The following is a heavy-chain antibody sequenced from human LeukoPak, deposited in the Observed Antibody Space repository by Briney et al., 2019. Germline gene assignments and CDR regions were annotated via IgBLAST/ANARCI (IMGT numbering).Heavy chain of an antibody. Sequence: PSETLSLTCTVSGGSISNYYWSWIRQPPGKGLEWIGRMYTSGITNSNPSLKSRVTMSVDTSKNQFSLNLTSVTAADTAVYYCAREITGTRGVDYWGQGILVTVSS. D-gene: IGHD1-7*01. CDR1: GGSISNYY. CDR2: MYTSGIT. CDR3: AREITGTRGVDY. J-gene: IGHJ4*02. V-gene: IGHV4-4*07.